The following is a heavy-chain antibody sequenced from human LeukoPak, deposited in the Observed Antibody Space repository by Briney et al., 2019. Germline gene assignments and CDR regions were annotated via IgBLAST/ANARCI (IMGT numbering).Heavy chain of an antibody. D-gene: IGHD6-19*01. CDR1: GCTFSRYA. CDR3: ARLAEAGFDC. CDR2: IKYDGSDK. V-gene: IGHV3-7*02. Sequence: GGSVRVSCEASGCTFSRYAMSWVRQAPGQGLEWVANIKYDGSDKYYVDSVKGRFTISRDNAKNSLYLQMNSLRAEDTAVYYCARLAEAGFDCWGQGNLVTVSS. J-gene: IGHJ4*02.